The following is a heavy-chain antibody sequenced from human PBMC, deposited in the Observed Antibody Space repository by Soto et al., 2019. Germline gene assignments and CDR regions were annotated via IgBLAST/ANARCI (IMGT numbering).Heavy chain of an antibody. J-gene: IGHJ4*02. Sequence: QVQLVQSGAEVKKPGSSVKVTCKASGGTFSSNAISWVRQAPGQGLEWMGGIIPIFGTAHYAQQFHGRVTITADQSTSLGSMLPSSLISEDTAVYYCATGGRGYSSAPRFYFEFWGQGTLDTSSS. D-gene: IGHD5-18*01. CDR3: ATGGRGYSSAPRFYFEF. V-gene: IGHV1-69*12. CDR1: GGTFSSNA. CDR2: IIPIFGTA.